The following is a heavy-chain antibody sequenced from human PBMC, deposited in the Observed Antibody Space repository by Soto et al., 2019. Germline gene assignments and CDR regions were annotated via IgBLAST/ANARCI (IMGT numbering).Heavy chain of an antibody. Sequence: QLQLQESGPGLVKPSETLSLTCTVSGGSISSSSYYWGGIRQPPGKWLEWIGSIYYSGSTYYNPSLKSRVTISVDTSKNQFSLKLSSVTAADTAVYYCARHARIVGATKWGGNDFDYWGQGTLVTVSS. D-gene: IGHD1-26*01. V-gene: IGHV4-39*01. J-gene: IGHJ4*02. CDR3: ARHARIVGATKWGGNDFDY. CDR2: IYYSGST. CDR1: GGSISSSSYY.